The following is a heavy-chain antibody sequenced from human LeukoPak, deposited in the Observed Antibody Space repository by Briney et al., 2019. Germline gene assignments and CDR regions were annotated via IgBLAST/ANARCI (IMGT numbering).Heavy chain of an antibody. V-gene: IGHV4-39*07. CDR3: VCYVWGSYQGY. Sequence: PSETLSLTCTVSGGSLSSSSYYWGWIRQPPGKGLEWIGSTYYSGSTYYNPSLKSRVTISVDTSKNQFSLKLSSVTAADTAVYYCVCYVWGSYQGYWGQGTLVTVSS. CDR2: TYYSGST. D-gene: IGHD3-16*02. CDR1: GGSLSSSSYY. J-gene: IGHJ4*02.